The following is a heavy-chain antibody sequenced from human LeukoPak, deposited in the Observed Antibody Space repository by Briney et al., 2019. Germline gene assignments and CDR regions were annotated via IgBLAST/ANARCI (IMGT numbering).Heavy chain of an antibody. V-gene: IGHV1-69*01. D-gene: IGHD2-2*01. Sequence: ASVKVSCKASGGTCSSYAISWVRQAPGQGLEWMGGIIPIFGTANYAQKFQGRVTITADESTSTAYMELSSLRSEDTAVYYCARGYCSSTSCYRFDYWGQGTLVTVSS. CDR2: IIPIFGTA. CDR1: GGTCSSYA. J-gene: IGHJ4*02. CDR3: ARGYCSSTSCYRFDY.